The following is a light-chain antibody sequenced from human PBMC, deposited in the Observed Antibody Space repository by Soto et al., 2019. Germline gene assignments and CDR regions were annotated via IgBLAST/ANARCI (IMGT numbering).Light chain of an antibody. Sequence: DIQMTQSPSTLSASVGDRVTITCRASQNIGSWLAWYQQKPGKAPNVLIYLASTWVIGVPSRFSGSGSGTEFTLTITSLQPDDFATYYCQQYNSYSGTFGQGTRLEIK. CDR1: QNIGSW. CDR3: QQYNSYSGT. CDR2: LAS. V-gene: IGKV1-5*01. J-gene: IGKJ5*01.